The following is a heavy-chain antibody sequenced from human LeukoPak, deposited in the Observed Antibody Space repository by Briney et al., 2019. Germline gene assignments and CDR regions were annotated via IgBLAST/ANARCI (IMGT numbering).Heavy chain of an antibody. J-gene: IGHJ4*02. Sequence: GGSLRLSCAASGFTFSSYWMSWVRQAPGKGLEWVANIKQDGSAKYYMDSVKGRFTISRDNAKNSLYLQINSLRDVDTAVYYCARGNDYGDHIGIYFDYWGQGTLVTVSS. D-gene: IGHD4-17*01. V-gene: IGHV3-7*03. CDR1: GFTFSSYW. CDR3: ARGNDYGDHIGIYFDY. CDR2: IKQDGSAK.